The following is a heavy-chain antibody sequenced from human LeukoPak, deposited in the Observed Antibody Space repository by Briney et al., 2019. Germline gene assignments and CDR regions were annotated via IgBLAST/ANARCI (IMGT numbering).Heavy chain of an antibody. CDR3: AKGLYDSSGYPINAFDI. D-gene: IGHD3-22*01. V-gene: IGHV3-23*01. J-gene: IGHJ3*02. CDR2: ISGSGGST. CDR1: GFTFSSYA. Sequence: PGGSLRLSCAASGFTFSSYAMSWVRQAPGKGLEWVSAISGSGGSTYYADSVKGRFTISRDNSKNTLYLQMNSPRAEDTAVYYCAKGLYDSSGYPINAFDIWGQGTMVTVSS.